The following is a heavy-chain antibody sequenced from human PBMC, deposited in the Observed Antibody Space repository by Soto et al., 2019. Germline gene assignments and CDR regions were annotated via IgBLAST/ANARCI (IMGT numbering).Heavy chain of an antibody. CDR2: ISAYNGNT. D-gene: IGHD6-13*01. J-gene: IGHJ6*02. CDR1: GYTFTSYG. Sequence: QVQLVQSGAEVKKPGASVKVSCKASGYTFTSYGISGVRQAPGQGLEWMGWISAYNGNTNYAQKLQGRVTMTTDTSTSTAYMELRILRSDDTAVYYCARDRSSSRPFDYYYYGMDVWGQGTTVTVSS. CDR3: ARDRSSSRPFDYYYYGMDV. V-gene: IGHV1-18*01.